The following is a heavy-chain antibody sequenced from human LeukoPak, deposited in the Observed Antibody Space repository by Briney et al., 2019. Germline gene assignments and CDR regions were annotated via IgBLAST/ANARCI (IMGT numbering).Heavy chain of an antibody. D-gene: IGHD5-12*01. CDR2: ISSSSSYI. CDR1: GFTFSSYS. CDR3: ARELVGGYDYRAY. V-gene: IGHV3-21*01. J-gene: IGHJ4*02. Sequence: PGGSLRLSCAASGFTFSSYSMNWVRQAPGKGLEWVSSISSSSSYIYYADSVKGRFTISRDNAKNSLYLQMNSLRAEDTAVYYCARELVGGYDYRAYWGQGTLVTVSS.